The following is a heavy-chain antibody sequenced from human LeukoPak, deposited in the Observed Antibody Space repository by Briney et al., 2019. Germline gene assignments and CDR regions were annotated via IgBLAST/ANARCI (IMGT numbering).Heavy chain of an antibody. Sequence: SQTLSLTCTVSGGSISSSSYYWGWIRQPPGKGLEWIVSIYYSGSTYYNPSLKSRVTISVDTSKNQFSRKLSSVTAADTAVYYCARLRGAEIFAVVINDAFDISGQGTMVTVPS. CDR2: IYYSGST. CDR1: GGSISSSSYY. D-gene: IGHD3-3*01. J-gene: IGHJ3*02. CDR3: ARLRGAEIFAVVINDAFDI. V-gene: IGHV4-39*01.